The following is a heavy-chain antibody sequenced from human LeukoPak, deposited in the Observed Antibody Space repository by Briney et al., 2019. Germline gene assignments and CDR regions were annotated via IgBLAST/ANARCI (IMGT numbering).Heavy chain of an antibody. CDR1: GYTFTSYA. CDR3: ARASISVGGDHNFLPFDY. V-gene: IGHV1-3*03. CDR2: INPGNGNT. Sequence: ASVKVSCKASGYTFTSYAIHWVRQAPGQRLEWMGWINPGNGNTRYSQELQGRVTIIRDTSASTAYLETSTLRSEDMAVYYCARASISVGGDHNFLPFDYWGQGTLVTVSS. J-gene: IGHJ4*02. D-gene: IGHD2-21*02.